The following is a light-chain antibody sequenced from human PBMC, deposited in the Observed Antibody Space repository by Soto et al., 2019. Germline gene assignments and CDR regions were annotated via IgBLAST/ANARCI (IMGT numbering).Light chain of an antibody. CDR3: QQYNSYPLT. J-gene: IGKJ4*01. Sequence: DIQMTQSPSTLSTSVGDRVTITCRASQSISSWLAWYQQKPGKAPKLLIYKASGLENGVPSRFSGSGSGTEFTLTISSLQPDDFATYYCQQYNSYPLTFGGGTKVDI. CDR1: QSISSW. CDR2: KAS. V-gene: IGKV1-5*03.